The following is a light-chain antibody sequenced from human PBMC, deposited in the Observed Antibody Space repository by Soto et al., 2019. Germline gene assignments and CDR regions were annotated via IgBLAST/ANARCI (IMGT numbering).Light chain of an antibody. V-gene: IGLV2-14*01. Sequence: QSALTQPASVSGSPGQSITISCTGTSSDIGGHNYVSWYQQHPGKAPKLMIYEVSNRPSGVSDRFSGSKSGNTASLTISGLQAEDEADYYCSSYTSSSTLVFGTGTKVTLL. J-gene: IGLJ1*01. CDR3: SSYTSSSTLV. CDR1: SSDIGGHNY. CDR2: EVS.